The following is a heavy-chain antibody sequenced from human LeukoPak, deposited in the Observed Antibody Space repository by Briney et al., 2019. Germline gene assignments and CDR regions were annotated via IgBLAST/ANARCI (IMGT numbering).Heavy chain of an antibody. J-gene: IGHJ4*02. D-gene: IGHD3-22*01. CDR3: ARSRYDSSGYLY. CDR2: IIPILGIA. Sequence: VXQAPGXGLEWMGRIIPILGIANYAQKFQGRVTITADKSTSTAYMELSSLRSEDTAVYYCARSRYDSSGYLYWGQGTLVTVSS. V-gene: IGHV1-69*02.